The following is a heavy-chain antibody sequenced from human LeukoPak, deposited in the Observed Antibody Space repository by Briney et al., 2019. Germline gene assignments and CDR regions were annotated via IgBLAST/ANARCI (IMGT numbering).Heavy chain of an antibody. V-gene: IGHV3-74*01. Sequence: TGGSLRLSCAASGFTFSTYWMRWVRQAPGKGLVWVARIKGDGSSTIYADSVKGRFTISRDNSKNTLYLQTSSLRAEDTAVYYCARASTTVPNLLDHWGRGTLVTVSS. J-gene: IGHJ4*02. CDR3: ARASTTVPNLLDH. CDR1: GFTFSTYW. CDR2: IKGDGSST. D-gene: IGHD4-17*01.